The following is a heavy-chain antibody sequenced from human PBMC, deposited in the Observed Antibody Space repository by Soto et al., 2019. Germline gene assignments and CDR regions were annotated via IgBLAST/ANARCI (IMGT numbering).Heavy chain of an antibody. V-gene: IGHV4-34*01. J-gene: IGHJ4*02. CDR2: INHSGST. D-gene: IGHD2-15*01. Sequence: QVQLQQWGAGLLKPSETLSLTCAVYGGSFSGYYWSWIRQPPGKGLEWIGEINHSGSTNYNPSIKSRVTISVDTSKNQFSLKLSSVTAADTAVYYCARARLDIVVVVAATPFDYWGQGTLVTVSS. CDR1: GGSFSGYY. CDR3: ARARLDIVVVVAATPFDY.